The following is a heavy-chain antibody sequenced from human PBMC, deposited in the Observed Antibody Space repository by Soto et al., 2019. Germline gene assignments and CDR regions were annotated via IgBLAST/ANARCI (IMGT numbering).Heavy chain of an antibody. CDR2: IYYSGST. Sequence: QMQLQESGPGLVKPSQTLSLTCTVSGGSISSSYYYWSWIRQPPGKGLEWIGYIYYSGSTYYNPSLKSRVTISVDTSKNQFSLKLSSVTAADTAVYYCASSGYYLGWFDPWGQGILVTVSS. CDR3: ASSGYYLGWFDP. D-gene: IGHD3-22*01. V-gene: IGHV4-30-4*01. J-gene: IGHJ5*02. CDR1: GGSISSSYYY.